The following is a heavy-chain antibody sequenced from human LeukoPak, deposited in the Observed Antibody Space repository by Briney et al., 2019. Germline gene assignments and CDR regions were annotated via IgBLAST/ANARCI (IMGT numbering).Heavy chain of an antibody. Sequence: SETLSLTCVVYGGSFSGYYWSWIRQPPRKGLEWIGEINHSGSTNYNPSLKSRVTIPVDTSKHQFSLKLSSVTAADTAVYYCAREYHRFYYYYMDVWGKGTTVTVSS. V-gene: IGHV4-34*01. D-gene: IGHD2-2*01. J-gene: IGHJ6*03. CDR3: AREYHRFYYYYMDV. CDR1: GGSFSGYY. CDR2: INHSGST.